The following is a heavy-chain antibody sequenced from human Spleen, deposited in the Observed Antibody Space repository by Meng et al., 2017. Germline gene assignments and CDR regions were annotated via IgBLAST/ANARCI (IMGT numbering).Heavy chain of an antibody. J-gene: IGHJ4*02. CDR3: ARVTYYDFWSGWN. CDR1: GFTFSNAW. CDR2: ISTSATTI. Sequence: GESLKISCAASGFTFSNAWMSWVRQAPGKGLEWVSYISTSATTIYYADSVKGRFTISRDNAKNSLYLQMNSLRAEDTAVYYCARVTYYDFWSGWNWGQGTLVTVSS. V-gene: IGHV3-11*01. D-gene: IGHD3-3*01.